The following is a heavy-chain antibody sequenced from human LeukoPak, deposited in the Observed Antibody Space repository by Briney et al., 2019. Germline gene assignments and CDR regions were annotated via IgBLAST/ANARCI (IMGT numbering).Heavy chain of an antibody. Sequence: HPGGSLRLSCAASGFTVSSNYMSWVRQAPGKGLEWVSVIYSGGSTYYADSVKGRFTISRDDSRNTLYLQMNSLRAEDTAVYYCARGGSGSYIYYFDYWGQGTLVTVSS. CDR1: GFTVSSNY. CDR2: IYSGGST. J-gene: IGHJ4*02. D-gene: IGHD3-10*01. CDR3: ARGGSGSYIYYFDY. V-gene: IGHV3-66*02.